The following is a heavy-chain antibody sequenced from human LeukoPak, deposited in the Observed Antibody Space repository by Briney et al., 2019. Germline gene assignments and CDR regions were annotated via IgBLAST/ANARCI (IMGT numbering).Heavy chain of an antibody. Sequence: NPSQTLPLTCTVSGGSISSGSYYWSWIRQPAGKGLEWIGRIYTSGSTNYNPSLKSRVTISVDTSKNQFSLKLSSVTAADTAVYYCARGGTYYYDSSGYYDAFDIWGQGTMVTASS. CDR1: GGSISSGSYY. J-gene: IGHJ3*02. V-gene: IGHV4-61*02. D-gene: IGHD3-22*01. CDR2: IYTSGST. CDR3: ARGGTYYYDSSGYYDAFDI.